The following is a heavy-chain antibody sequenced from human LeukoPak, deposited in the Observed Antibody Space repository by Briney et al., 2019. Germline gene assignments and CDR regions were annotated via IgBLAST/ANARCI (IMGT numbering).Heavy chain of an antibody. CDR2: INHSGST. CDR1: GGSFSGYY. D-gene: IGHD6-19*01. Sequence: PSETLSLTCVVYGGSFSGYYWTWIRQPPGKGLEWIGEINHSGSTNYNPSLKSRVTISVDTSKNQISLKLSSVTAADTAVYYCARGPKGLGIAVAGFYYYYYGMDVWGQGTTVTVSS. V-gene: IGHV4-34*01. J-gene: IGHJ6*02. CDR3: ARGPKGLGIAVAGFYYYYYGMDV.